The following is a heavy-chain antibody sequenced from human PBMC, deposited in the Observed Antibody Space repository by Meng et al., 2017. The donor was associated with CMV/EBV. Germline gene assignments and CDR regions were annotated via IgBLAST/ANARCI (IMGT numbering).Heavy chain of an antibody. D-gene: IGHD1-26*01. V-gene: IGHV3-23*01. CDR2: ISGSGGST. Sequence: GESLKISCAASGFTFSSYAMSWVRQAPGKGLEWVSAISGSGGSTYYADSVKGRFTISRDNSKNTLYLQMNSLRAEDTAVYYCAKDLIVGGATGRVYFDYWGQGTLVTVSS. CDR1: GFTFSSYA. J-gene: IGHJ4*02. CDR3: AKDLIVGGATGRVYFDY.